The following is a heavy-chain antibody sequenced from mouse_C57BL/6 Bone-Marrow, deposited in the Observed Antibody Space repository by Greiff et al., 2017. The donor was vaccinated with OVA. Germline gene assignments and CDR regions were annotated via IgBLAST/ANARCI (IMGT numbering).Heavy chain of an antibody. CDR2: IDPETGGT. Sequence: SGAELVRPGASVTLSCKASGYTFTDYEMHWVKQTPVHGLEWIGAIDPETGGTAYNQKFKGKAILTADKSSSTAYMELRSLTSEDSAVYYCQYYGSSLLYYWGQGTTLTVSS. D-gene: IGHD1-1*01. V-gene: IGHV1-15*01. CDR3: QYYGSSLLYY. J-gene: IGHJ2*01. CDR1: GYTFTDYE.